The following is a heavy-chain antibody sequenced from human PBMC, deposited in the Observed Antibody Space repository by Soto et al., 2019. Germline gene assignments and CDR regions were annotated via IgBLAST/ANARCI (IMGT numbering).Heavy chain of an antibody. CDR2: IYYSGST. CDR3: ATRAADYVFWSGYYSYYYYRDV. Sequence: PSETLSLTCTVSGGSISSYYWSWIRQPPGKGLEWIGYIYYSGSTNYNPSLKSRVTISVDTSKNQFSLKLSSVTAADTAVYYCATRAADYVFWSGYYSYYYYRDVWGKGTTVTVSS. D-gene: IGHD3-3*01. CDR1: GGSISSYY. V-gene: IGHV4-59*08. J-gene: IGHJ6*03.